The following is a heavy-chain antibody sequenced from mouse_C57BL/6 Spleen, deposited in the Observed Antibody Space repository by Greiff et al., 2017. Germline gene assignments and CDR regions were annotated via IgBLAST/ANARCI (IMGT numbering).Heavy chain of an antibody. V-gene: IGHV1-52*01. D-gene: IGHD1-1*01. Sequence: QVQLQQPGAELVRPWSSVKLSCKASGYTFTSYWMHWVKQRPIQGLEWIGNIDPSGSETYYNQKFKDKATLTVDTSSSTAYMQLSGLTSEDSAVYYWERHALDYYGSSDGYFDVWGTGTTVTVSS. CDR1: GYTFTSYW. J-gene: IGHJ1*03. CDR2: IDPSGSET. CDR3: ERHALDYYGSSDGYFDV.